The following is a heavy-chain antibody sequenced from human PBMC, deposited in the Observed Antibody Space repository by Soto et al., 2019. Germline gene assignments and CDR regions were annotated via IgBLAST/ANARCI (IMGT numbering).Heavy chain of an antibody. J-gene: IGHJ6*02. D-gene: IGHD2-2*01. Sequence: ASVKVSCKASGYTFTSYGISWVRQAPGQGLEWMGWISAYNGNTNHAQKLQGRVTMTTDTSTSTAYMELRSLRSDDTAVYYCARDIVVVPAAEHYYYYYGMDVWGQGTTVTVSS. CDR3: ARDIVVVPAAEHYYYYYGMDV. CDR2: ISAYNGNT. CDR1: GYTFTSYG. V-gene: IGHV1-18*01.